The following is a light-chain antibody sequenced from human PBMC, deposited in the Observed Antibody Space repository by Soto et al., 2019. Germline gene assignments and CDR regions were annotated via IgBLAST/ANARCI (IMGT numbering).Light chain of an antibody. J-gene: IGLJ2*01. CDR3: SSYTSSSTPYVV. Sequence: QYALTQPASVSGSPGQSITISCTGTSSDVGGYNYVSWYQQHPGKAPKLMIYDVSNRPSGVSNRFSGSKSGNTASLTISGLQAEDAADYYCSSYTSSSTPYVVFGGGTKLTVL. CDR2: DVS. V-gene: IGLV2-14*01. CDR1: SSDVGGYNY.